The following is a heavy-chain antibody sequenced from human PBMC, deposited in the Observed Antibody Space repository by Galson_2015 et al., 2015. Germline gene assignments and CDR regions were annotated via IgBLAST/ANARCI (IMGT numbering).Heavy chain of an antibody. CDR2: IYPGDCDS. CDR1: GYSFTSHW. Sequence: QSGAGVKKQGESLQISCKGSGYSFTSHWIGWVRQLAGKGLVWMGIIYPGDCDSRYSPSFQGKGTISADKSISTAYLHWSSLKPSDTAMYYCARRAYRSSTGCYLSAPGDYWGQGTLVTVFS. V-gene: IGHV5-51*03. D-gene: IGHD2-2*01. J-gene: IGHJ4*02. CDR3: ARRAYRSSTGCYLSAPGDY.